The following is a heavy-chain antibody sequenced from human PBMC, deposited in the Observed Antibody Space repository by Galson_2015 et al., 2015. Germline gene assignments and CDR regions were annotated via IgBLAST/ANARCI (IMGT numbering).Heavy chain of an antibody. D-gene: IGHD1-26*01. Sequence: SVQVSCKASGYTFTGYTLHWVRQAPGHRLEWMGWINVGNDNTKYSQKFQGRVTITRDTSASTAYMELSSLRSEDTAVYYCARDYSEHYFFDYWGQGTLVTVSS. J-gene: IGHJ4*02. CDR1: GYTFTGYT. CDR2: INVGNDNT. V-gene: IGHV1-3*01. CDR3: ARDYSEHYFFDY.